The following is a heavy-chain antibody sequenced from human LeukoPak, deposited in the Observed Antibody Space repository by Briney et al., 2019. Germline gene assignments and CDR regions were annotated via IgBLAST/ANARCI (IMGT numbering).Heavy chain of an antibody. V-gene: IGHV3-23*01. CDR1: GFTFSNYV. D-gene: IGHD3-16*01. CDR3: AKGIGSVWESFDY. CDR2: ISGSGGST. J-gene: IGHJ4*02. Sequence: PGGSLRLSCAASGFTFSNYVMNWVRQAPGKGLEWVLGISGSGGSTYYADSVKGRFTISRNNSKNTLYLQMNSLRAEDTAIYYCAKGIGSVWESFDYWGQGTLVTVSS.